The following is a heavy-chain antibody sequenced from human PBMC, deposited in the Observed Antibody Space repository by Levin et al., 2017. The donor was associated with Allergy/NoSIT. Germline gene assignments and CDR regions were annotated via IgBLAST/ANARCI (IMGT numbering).Heavy chain of an antibody. Sequence: GGSLRLSCAASGFTFSSYGMHWVRQAPGKGLEWVAVISYDGSNKYYADSVKGRFTISRDNSKNTLYLQMNSLRAEDTAVYYCAKASSSSWYYYYYGMDVWGQGTTVTVSS. CDR3: AKASSSSWYYYYYGMDV. V-gene: IGHV3-30*18. CDR2: ISYDGSNK. D-gene: IGHD6-13*01. CDR1: GFTFSSYG. J-gene: IGHJ6*02.